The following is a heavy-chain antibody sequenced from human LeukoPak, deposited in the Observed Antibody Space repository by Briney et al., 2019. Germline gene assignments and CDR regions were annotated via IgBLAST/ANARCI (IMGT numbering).Heavy chain of an antibody. Sequence: PGRSLRLSCAASGFTFSSYSMNWVRQAPGKGLEWVSSISSSSSYIYYADSVKGRFTISRDNAKNSLYLQMNSLRAEDTAVYYCARVYSSGWYVDYWGQGTLVTVSS. CDR1: GFTFSSYS. V-gene: IGHV3-21*01. CDR2: ISSSSSYI. CDR3: ARVYSSGWYVDY. D-gene: IGHD6-19*01. J-gene: IGHJ4*02.